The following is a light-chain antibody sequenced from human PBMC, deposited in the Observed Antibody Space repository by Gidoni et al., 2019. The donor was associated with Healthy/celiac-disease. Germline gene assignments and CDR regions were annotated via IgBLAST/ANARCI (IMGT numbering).Light chain of an antibody. CDR3: QAYDSSLSGSV. CDR2: GTS. CDR1: SSNIGAGHD. V-gene: IGLV1-40*01. Sequence: QSELTQPPSVSGAPGQRVTISCTGSSSNIGAGHDVPWYQQLPGTAPKLLIYGTSNRPSGVPDRFSGSKSGTSASLAITGLQAEDEADYYCQAYDSSLSGSVFGGGTKLTVL. J-gene: IGLJ2*01.